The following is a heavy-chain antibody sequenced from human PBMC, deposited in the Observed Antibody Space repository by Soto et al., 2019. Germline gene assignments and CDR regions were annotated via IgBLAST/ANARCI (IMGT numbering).Heavy chain of an antibody. Sequence: QVQLVQSGAEVKKPGASVKVSCKASGYTFTSYDINWVRQATGQGLEWMGWMNPNSGNTGYAQKFQVRVTMTRNTSISTAYMELSSLRSEVTAVYYCASSVSGSYFFYYYGMDVWGQGTTVTVSS. CDR2: MNPNSGNT. D-gene: IGHD1-26*01. J-gene: IGHJ6*02. CDR3: ASSVSGSYFFYYYGMDV. CDR1: GYTFTSYD. V-gene: IGHV1-8*01.